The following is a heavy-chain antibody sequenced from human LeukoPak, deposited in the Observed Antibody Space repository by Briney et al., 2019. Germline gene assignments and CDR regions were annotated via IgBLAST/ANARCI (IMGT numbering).Heavy chain of an antibody. V-gene: IGHV3-30*18. J-gene: IGHJ3*02. D-gene: IGHD2/OR15-2a*01. CDR3: AKDRPPNLTEPLLYGDAFEI. Sequence: GRSLRLSCAASGFTFSSYGMHWVRQAPGKGLEWVAVISYDGSNKYYADSVKGRFTISRDNSKNTLYLQMNSLRAEDTAVYYCAKDRPPNLTEPLLYGDAFEIWGQGTMVTVSS. CDR2: ISYDGSNK. CDR1: GFTFSSYG.